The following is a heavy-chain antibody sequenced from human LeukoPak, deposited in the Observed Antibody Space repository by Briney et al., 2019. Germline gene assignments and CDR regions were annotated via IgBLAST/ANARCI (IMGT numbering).Heavy chain of an antibody. D-gene: IGHD7-27*01. V-gene: IGHV1-2*02. CDR3: ARDYLGTGAFDC. CDR2: INPNSGGT. Sequence: SVKFCCKTSGYTFTGNDMHWVRQAPGQGIEWMGWINPNSGGTSYAQKFQGRVTMTRDTSISTAYMELSRLTSDDTAVYYCARDYLGTGAFDCWGQGTLVSVAS. CDR1: GYTFTGND. J-gene: IGHJ4*02.